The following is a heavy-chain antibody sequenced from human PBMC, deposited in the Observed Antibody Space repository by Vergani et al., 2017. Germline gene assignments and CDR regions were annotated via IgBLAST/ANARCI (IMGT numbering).Heavy chain of an antibody. Sequence: EVELVQSGPEMSKPGESLKISCKGSEYSFGNYWIGWVRQMPGKGLEWMGIIYPADSDTRYSPSFQGQVTISADKSISTAFLQWDSLKGSDTALYYCARHTTYTDSWGQETLVTVSS. D-gene: IGHD1-1*01. CDR3: ARHTTYTDS. J-gene: IGHJ4*02. V-gene: IGHV5-51*01. CDR2: IYPADSDT. CDR1: EYSFGNYW.